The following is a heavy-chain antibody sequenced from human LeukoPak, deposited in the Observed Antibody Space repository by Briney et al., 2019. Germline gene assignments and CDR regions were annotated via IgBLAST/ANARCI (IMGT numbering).Heavy chain of an antibody. CDR1: GFTFSSHW. Sequence: PGVSLRLSCAASGFTFSSHWMSWVRQAPGKGLEWVANIKQDGSEKYYVDSVKGRFTISRDNAKNSLYLQMNSLRAEDTAVYYCARATYYFDYWGQGTLVTVSS. V-gene: IGHV3-7*04. J-gene: IGHJ4*02. CDR2: IKQDGSEK. CDR3: ARATYYFDY.